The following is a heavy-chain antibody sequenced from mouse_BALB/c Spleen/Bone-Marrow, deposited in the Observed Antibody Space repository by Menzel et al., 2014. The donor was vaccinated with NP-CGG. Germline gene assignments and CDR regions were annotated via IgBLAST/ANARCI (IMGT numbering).Heavy chain of an antibody. V-gene: IGHV1S22*01. Sequence: LKESGSELVRPGASVKLSCKASGYTFTSYWMHWVKQRPGQGLEWIGNIYPGSGSTNYDEEFKNKATLTVDTSSSTAYMQLSSLTSEDSAVYYCTNHYFDYWGQGTTLTVSS. CDR3: TNHYFDY. CDR2: IYPGSGST. CDR1: GYTFTSYW. J-gene: IGHJ2*01.